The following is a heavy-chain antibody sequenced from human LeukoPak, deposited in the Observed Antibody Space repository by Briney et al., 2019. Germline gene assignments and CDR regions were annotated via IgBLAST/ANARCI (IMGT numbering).Heavy chain of an antibody. V-gene: IGHV3-30-3*01. CDR1: GFTFSSYA. Sequence: GRSLRLSCAASGFTFSSYAMHWVRQAPGKGLEWVAVISYDGSNKYYADSVKGRFTISRDNSKNTLYLQMNSLTVGDTAVYFCARLSTAWRYFDYWGQGTQVTVSS. J-gene: IGHJ4*02. CDR3: ARLSTAWRYFDY. CDR2: ISYDGSNK. D-gene: IGHD2-2*01.